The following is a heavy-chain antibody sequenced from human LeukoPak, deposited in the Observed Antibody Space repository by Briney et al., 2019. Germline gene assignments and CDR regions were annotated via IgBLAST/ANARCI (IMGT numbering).Heavy chain of an antibody. D-gene: IGHD3-10*01. CDR1: GFTFSSSW. Sequence: GGSLSLSCAASGFTFSSSWMCWVRQAPGKGLEWVANINEDGSGKYYVDSVRGRFTISRDNTKNSLYSQMNSLRAEDTAVYYCARDSFTYGNYWGQGTLVTVSS. CDR2: INEDGSGK. J-gene: IGHJ4*02. CDR3: ARDSFTYGNY. V-gene: IGHV3-7*01.